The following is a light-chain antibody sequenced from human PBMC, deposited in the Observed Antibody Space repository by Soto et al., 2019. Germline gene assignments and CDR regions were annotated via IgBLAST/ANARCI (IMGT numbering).Light chain of an antibody. CDR3: SSYTSSSTRV. CDR1: SSDVGGYNY. Sequence: QSALTQPASVSGSPGQSITISCTGTSSDVGGYNYVSGYQQHPGKAPKLRIYEVSNRPSGVSHRFSGSKSGNTASLTISGLQAEDEADYYCSSYTSSSTRVFGGGTKRTVL. CDR2: EVS. J-gene: IGLJ3*02. V-gene: IGLV2-14*01.